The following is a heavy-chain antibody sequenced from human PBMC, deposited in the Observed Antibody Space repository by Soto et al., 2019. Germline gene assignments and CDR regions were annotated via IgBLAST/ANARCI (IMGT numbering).Heavy chain of an antibody. CDR3: TTDVAVSSSRWGYYYYYYMDV. CDR1: GFTFSNAW. D-gene: IGHD6-13*01. Sequence: GSLRLSCAASGFTFSNAWMSWVRQAPGKGLEWVGRIKSKTDGGTTDYAAPVKGRFTISRDDSKNTLYLQMNSLKTEDTAVYYCTTDVAVSSSRWGYYYYYYMDVWGKGTTVTVS. CDR2: IKSKTDGGTT. V-gene: IGHV3-15*01. J-gene: IGHJ6*03.